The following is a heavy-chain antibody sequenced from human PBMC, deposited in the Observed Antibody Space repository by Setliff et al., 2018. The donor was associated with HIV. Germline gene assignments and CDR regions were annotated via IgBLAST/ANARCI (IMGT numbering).Heavy chain of an antibody. CDR1: YW. CDR3: ARVPVAGTARGVFDI. CDR2: TSVSGSA. Sequence: YWIGWVRQMPGKGLEWIGRTSVSGSATYNPSLKSRVTISIATSKGQFSLRLHSVTAADTAVYYCARVPVAGTARGVFDIWGQGTMVTVSS. D-gene: IGHD6-19*01. V-gene: IGHV4-61*02. J-gene: IGHJ3*02.